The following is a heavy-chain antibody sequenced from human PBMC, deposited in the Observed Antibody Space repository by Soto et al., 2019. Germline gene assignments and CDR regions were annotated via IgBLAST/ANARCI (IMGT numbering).Heavy chain of an antibody. J-gene: IGHJ4*02. Sequence: SETLSLTCTVSGGSISSYYWSWIRQPPGKGLEWIGYIYYSGSTNYNPSLKSRVTISVDTSKNQFSLKLSSVTAADTAVYYCARVGDYIGYYFDYWGQGTLVTVSS. CDR3: ARVGDYIGYYFDY. CDR2: IYYSGST. D-gene: IGHD2-21*02. V-gene: IGHV4-59*01. CDR1: GGSISSYY.